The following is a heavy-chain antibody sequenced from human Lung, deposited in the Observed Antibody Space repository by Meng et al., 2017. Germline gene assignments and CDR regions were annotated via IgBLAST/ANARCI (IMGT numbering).Heavy chain of an antibody. V-gene: IGHV4-4*02. CDR3: ARFDISSSGRGDY. CDR1: GGSITSSTW. D-gene: IGHD1-26*01. J-gene: IGHJ4*02. CDR2: IFHSGST. Sequence: QGQWQESGPGLVKPSGTLSLTCAVSGGSITSSTWWSWVRQTPGKGLEWFGEIFHSGSTNYNPPLESRVTISVDKSKNQFSLKVYSVTAADTATYYCARFDISSSGRGDYWGQGILVTVSS.